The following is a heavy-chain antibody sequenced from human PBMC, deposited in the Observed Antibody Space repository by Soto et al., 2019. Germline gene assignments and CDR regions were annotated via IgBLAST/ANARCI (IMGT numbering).Heavy chain of an antibody. CDR3: ATQRDYGDYGAFDY. Sequence: QMQLVQSGAEVKKPGASVKVSCKASGYTFTGYYMHWVRQAPGQGLEWMGWINPNSGGTNYAQKFQGWVTMTRDTSISTAYMELSRLRSDDTAVYYCATQRDYGDYGAFDYWGQGTLVTVSS. CDR2: INPNSGGT. D-gene: IGHD4-17*01. CDR1: GYTFTGYY. V-gene: IGHV1-2*04. J-gene: IGHJ4*02.